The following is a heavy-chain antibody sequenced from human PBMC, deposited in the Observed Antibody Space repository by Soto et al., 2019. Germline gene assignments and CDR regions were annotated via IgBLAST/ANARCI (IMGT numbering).Heavy chain of an antibody. CDR1: GFSLSTSGVG. V-gene: IGHV2-5*02. CDR2: IYWDDET. D-gene: IGHD3-10*01. CDR3: AHRTYSASGRQFDY. J-gene: IGHJ4*02. Sequence: QITLKESGPTLVKPTQTLTLTCTFSGFSLSTSGVGVGWIRQPPGKALEWLAVIYWDDETRYSPSLQSRLTVXKXTXXNQVVLTMTNMDPVDTATYYCAHRTYSASGRQFDYWGQGTLVTVSS.